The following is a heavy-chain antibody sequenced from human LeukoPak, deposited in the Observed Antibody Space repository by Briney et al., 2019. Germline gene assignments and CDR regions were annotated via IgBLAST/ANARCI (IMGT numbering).Heavy chain of an antibody. D-gene: IGHD3-3*01. V-gene: IGHV3-21*01. CDR2: ISSSSSYI. CDR1: GFTFSSYS. J-gene: IGHJ6*02. CDR3: AREPTTIFGVVDRYGMDV. Sequence: PGGSLRLSCAASGFTFSSYSMNWVRQAPGKGLEWVSSISSSSSYIYYADSVKGRFTISRDNAKNSLYLQMNSLRAEDTAVYYCAREPTTIFGVVDRYGMDVWGQGTSVTVSS.